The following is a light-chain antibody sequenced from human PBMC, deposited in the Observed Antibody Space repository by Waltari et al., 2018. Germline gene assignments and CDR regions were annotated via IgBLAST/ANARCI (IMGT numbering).Light chain of an antibody. Sequence: DIQMTQSPTSLSASVGDRVTITCQASQDISNYLNWYQQTPGKAPKHLIYDASNLEIGVTSTFTGSGSGTDFTFTISSLQPEDIATYYCQQYDNFPATFGGGTKVEIK. CDR3: QQYDNFPAT. CDR1: QDISNY. V-gene: IGKV1-33*01. CDR2: DAS. J-gene: IGKJ4*01.